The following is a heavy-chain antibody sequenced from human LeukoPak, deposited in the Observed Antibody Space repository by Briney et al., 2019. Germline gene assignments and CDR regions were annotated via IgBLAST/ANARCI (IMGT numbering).Heavy chain of an antibody. CDR2: FDPEDGET. CDR3: ATDRRYCSGGSCYSGFDY. J-gene: IGHJ4*02. CDR1: GYTLTELF. Sequence: ASVKVSCKVSGYTLTELFMHWVRQAPGKGLEWMGGFDPEDGETIYAQKFQGRVTMTEDTSTDTAYMELSSLRSEDTAVYYSATDRRYCSGGSCYSGFDYWGQGTLVTVSS. V-gene: IGHV1-24*01. D-gene: IGHD2-15*01.